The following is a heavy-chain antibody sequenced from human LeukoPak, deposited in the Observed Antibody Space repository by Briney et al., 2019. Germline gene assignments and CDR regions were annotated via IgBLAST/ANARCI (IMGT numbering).Heavy chain of an antibody. Sequence: SETLSLTCTVSGGSISSYYWSWIRQPPGKGLEWIGYIYYSGSTNYNPSLKSRVTISVDTSKNQFSLKLSSVTAADTAVYYCARLVQTFRWYYDMDVWGQGTTVTVSS. V-gene: IGHV4-59*01. CDR3: ARLVQTFRWYYDMDV. CDR2: IYYSGST. J-gene: IGHJ6*02. D-gene: IGHD3-3*02. CDR1: GGSISSYY.